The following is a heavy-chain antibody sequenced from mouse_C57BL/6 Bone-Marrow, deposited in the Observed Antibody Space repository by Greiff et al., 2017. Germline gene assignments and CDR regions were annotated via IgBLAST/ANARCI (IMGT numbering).Heavy chain of an antibody. J-gene: IGHJ3*01. D-gene: IGHD4-1*01. Sequence: EVKLVESGGGLVKPGGSLKLSCAASGFTFSSYAMSWVRQTPEKRLEWVATISDGGSYTYYPDNVKGRFTISRDNSKNNLYLQMSHLKSEDTAMYYCARETGTVAYWRQGTLVTVSA. V-gene: IGHV5-4*01. CDR2: ISDGGSYT. CDR3: ARETGTVAY. CDR1: GFTFSSYA.